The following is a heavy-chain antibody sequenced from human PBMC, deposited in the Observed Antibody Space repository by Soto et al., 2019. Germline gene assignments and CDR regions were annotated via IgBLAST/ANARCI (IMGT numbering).Heavy chain of an antibody. V-gene: IGHV4-4*02. J-gene: IGHJ5*02. CDR3: ATRITVFGLLIPPFDP. CDR2: IYHSGST. CDR1: GGSISSSNW. Sequence: SETLSLTCAVSGGSISSSNWWSWVRQPPGKGLEWIGEIYHSGSTNYNPSLKSRVTISVDKSKNQFSLKLSSVTAADTAVYYCATRITVFGLLIPPFDPWGQGTQVTVSS. D-gene: IGHD3-3*01.